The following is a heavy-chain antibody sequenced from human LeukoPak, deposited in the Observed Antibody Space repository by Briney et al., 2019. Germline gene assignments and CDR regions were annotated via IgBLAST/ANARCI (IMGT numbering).Heavy chain of an antibody. CDR3: AKEDSGGSYNWFDP. J-gene: IGHJ5*02. CDR1: GFTFKNYA. D-gene: IGHD3-22*01. V-gene: IGHV3-23*01. CDR2: ISGDAVTS. Sequence: GGSLRLSCAASGFTFKNYAMNWVRQSPGQGLEWVSIISGDAVTSWYADSVKGRFTVSRDNSKNIVFLQMNNLRAEDTAVYYCAKEDSGGSYNWFDPWGQGTLVTVSS.